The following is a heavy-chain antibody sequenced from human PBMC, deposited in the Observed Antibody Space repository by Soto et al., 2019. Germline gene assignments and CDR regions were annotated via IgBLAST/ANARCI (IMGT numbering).Heavy chain of an antibody. CDR2: ISYDGSNK. V-gene: IGHV3-30*18. CDR1: GFTFSSYG. CDR3: AKERDSSGWLYYYYYMDV. Sequence: GGSLRLSCAASGFTFSSYGMHWVRQAPGKGLEWVAVISYDGSNKYYADSVKGRFTISRDNSKNTLYLQMNSLRAEDTAVYYCAKERDSSGWLYYYYYMDVWGKGTTVTVSS. J-gene: IGHJ6*03. D-gene: IGHD6-19*01.